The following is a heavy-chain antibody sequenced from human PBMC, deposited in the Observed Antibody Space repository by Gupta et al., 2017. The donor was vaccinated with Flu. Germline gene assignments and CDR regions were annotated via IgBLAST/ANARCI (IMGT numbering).Heavy chain of an antibody. CDR1: GETFNRYY. V-gene: IGHV4-34*02. Sequence: QVHLQQWGAGLLKPSETLSLTCVVYGETFNRYYLTWIRQPPGRGLEWIGEINQGGGTKYNPSLKSRVTISLDASKNQVSLQLDSVTAADTAVYYCGREPDGGHYYSYSYWGQGTLVTVSS. CDR3: GREPDGGHYYSYSY. CDR2: INQGGGT. J-gene: IGHJ4*02. D-gene: IGHD3-10*01.